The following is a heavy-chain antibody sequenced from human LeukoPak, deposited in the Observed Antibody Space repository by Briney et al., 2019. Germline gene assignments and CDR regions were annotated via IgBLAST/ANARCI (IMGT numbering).Heavy chain of an antibody. D-gene: IGHD5-18*01. J-gene: IGHJ3*02. Sequence: SDTLSLICTVSGGSICSYYWSWLRQPPGKGLEGVGYMYYSGSTNYNPSLKRRVTISVDTSKKQFSLTLDYLHTAGPAVYLLARGGYSYGYGAFDMWGQGTMVTVSS. CDR2: MYYSGST. CDR1: GGSICSYY. V-gene: IGHV4-59*08. CDR3: ARGGYSYGYGAFDM.